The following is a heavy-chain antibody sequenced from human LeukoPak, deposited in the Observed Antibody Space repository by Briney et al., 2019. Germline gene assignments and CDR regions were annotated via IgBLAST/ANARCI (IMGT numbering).Heavy chain of an antibody. D-gene: IGHD2-2*01. CDR2: IYYTGST. J-gene: IGHJ5*02. V-gene: IGHV4-31*03. CDR3: ARAVAPALEFDP. CDR1: GGSISSGGYY. Sequence: SETLSLTCTVSGGSISSGGYYWSWIRQHPGKGLEWLGSIYYTGSTYYSPSLKSRVPISLDTSNNQLSLKLNSVTAADTAVYYCARAVAPALEFDPWGQGTLVTVSS.